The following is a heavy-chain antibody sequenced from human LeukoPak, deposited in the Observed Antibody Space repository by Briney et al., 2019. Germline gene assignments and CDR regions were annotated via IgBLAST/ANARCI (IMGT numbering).Heavy chain of an antibody. D-gene: IGHD1-1*01. CDR2: IYTSGST. Sequence: PPETLSLTCTAAGGSISSGSYYWSWIRQPAGKGLEWIGRIYTSGSTKYNPSLKSRVTISVDTSKNQFSLKLSSVTAADTAVYYCARVVERPYYFDYWGQGTLVTVSS. CDR1: GGSISSGSYY. J-gene: IGHJ4*02. V-gene: IGHV4-61*02. CDR3: ARVVERPYYFDY.